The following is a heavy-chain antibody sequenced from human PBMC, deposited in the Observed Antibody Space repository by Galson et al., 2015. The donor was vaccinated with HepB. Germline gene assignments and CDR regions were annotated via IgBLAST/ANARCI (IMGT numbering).Heavy chain of an antibody. CDR1: GSTFTSYD. J-gene: IGHJ6*02. CDR3: AREKGSSTSWGSNYYYYGMDV. D-gene: IGHD2-2*01. CDR2: MNPNSGNT. Sequence: SVKVSCKASGSTFTSYDINWVRQATGQGLEWMGWMNPNSGNTGYAQKFQGRVTMTRNTSISTAYMELSSLRSEDTAVYYCAREKGSSTSWGSNYYYYGMDVWGQGTTVTVSS. V-gene: IGHV1-8*01.